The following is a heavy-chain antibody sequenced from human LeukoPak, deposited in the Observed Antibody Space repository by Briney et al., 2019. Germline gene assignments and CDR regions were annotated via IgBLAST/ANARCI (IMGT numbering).Heavy chain of an antibody. CDR3: AKDGYYDFWSGYYPSDI. D-gene: IGHD3-3*01. CDR2: ISYDGSNK. CDR1: GYTFSSYG. V-gene: IGHV3-30*18. J-gene: IGHJ3*02. Sequence: SCKASGYTFSSYGMHWVRQAPGKGLEWVAVISYDGSNKYYADSVKGRFTISRDNSKNTLYLQMNSLRAEDTAVYYCAKDGYYDFWSGYYPSDIWGQGTMVTVSS.